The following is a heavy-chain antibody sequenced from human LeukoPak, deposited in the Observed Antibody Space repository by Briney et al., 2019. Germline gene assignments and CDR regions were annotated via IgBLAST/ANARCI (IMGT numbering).Heavy chain of an antibody. Sequence: SETLSLTCTVSGGSISSYYWSWIRQPPGKGLEWIGYIYYSGSTNYNPSLKSRVTISVDTSKNQFSLKLSSVTAADTAVYYCARHFAGYYYYGMDVWGQGTTVTVSS. CDR1: GGSISSYY. CDR3: ARHFAGYYYYGMDV. V-gene: IGHV4-59*08. CDR2: IYYSGST. J-gene: IGHJ6*02.